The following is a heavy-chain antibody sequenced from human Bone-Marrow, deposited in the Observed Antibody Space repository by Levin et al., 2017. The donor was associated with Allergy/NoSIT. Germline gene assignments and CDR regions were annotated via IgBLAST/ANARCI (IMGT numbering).Heavy chain of an antibody. J-gene: IGHJ4*02. CDR2: VSDGGAST. V-gene: IGHV3-23*01. CDR3: AKAGGGYYFDL. Sequence: PGGSLRLSCAASGFTFSIYAMNWVRQAPGKGLEWVSGVSDGGASTYYADSVKGRFTISTDNSKNTLYLQMNSLRAEDTAVYFCAKAGGGYYFDLWGQGTLVTVSS. D-gene: IGHD5-24*01. CDR1: GFTFSIYA.